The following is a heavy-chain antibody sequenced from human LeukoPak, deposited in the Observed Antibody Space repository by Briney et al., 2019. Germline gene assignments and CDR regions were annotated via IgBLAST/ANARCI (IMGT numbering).Heavy chain of an antibody. J-gene: IGHJ4*02. V-gene: IGHV4-59*08. Sequence: SETLSLTCTVSGGSISSYYWSWIRQPPGKGLEWIGYIYYSGNINYNPSLRSRATISVDTSKNQFSLKLTSVTAADTAVYYCARITDLSVATDYWGQGTLVTVSS. D-gene: IGHD6-19*01. CDR1: GGSISSYY. CDR3: ARITDLSVATDY. CDR2: IYYSGNI.